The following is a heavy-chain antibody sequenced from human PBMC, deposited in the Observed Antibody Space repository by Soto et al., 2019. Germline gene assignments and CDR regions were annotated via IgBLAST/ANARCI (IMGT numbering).Heavy chain of an antibody. CDR3: AGDSGYSGYDSPFDY. J-gene: IGHJ4*02. CDR2: IIPILGIA. CDR1: GGTFSSYT. V-gene: IGHV1-69*02. D-gene: IGHD5-12*01. Sequence: QVQLVQSGAEVKQPGSSVKVSCKASGGTFSSYTISWVRQAPGQGLEWMGRIIPILGIANYAQKFQGRVTITADKSTSTAYMELSSLRSEDTAVYYCAGDSGYSGYDSPFDYWGQGTLVTVSS.